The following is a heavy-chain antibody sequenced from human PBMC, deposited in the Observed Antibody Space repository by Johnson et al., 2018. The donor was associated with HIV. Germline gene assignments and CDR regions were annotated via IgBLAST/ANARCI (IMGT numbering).Heavy chain of an antibody. CDR3: ARAEDYTGGAFDI. Sequence: QVQLVESGGGVVQPGRSLRLSCAASGFTFSNYALHWVRQAPGKGLEWVAVISCAGSNKYYADSVKGRFTISRDNSKNTLYLQMNSLSTEDTAVYYCARAEDYTGGAFDIWGQGTMVTVSS. D-gene: IGHD2-2*02. CDR1: GFTFSNYA. CDR2: ISCAGSNK. J-gene: IGHJ3*02. V-gene: IGHV3-30*04.